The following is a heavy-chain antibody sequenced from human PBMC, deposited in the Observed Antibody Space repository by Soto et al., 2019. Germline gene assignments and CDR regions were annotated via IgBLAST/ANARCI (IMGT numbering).Heavy chain of an antibody. CDR3: ATDGGADGCFVNWLDP. CDR2: IIPIFGTT. J-gene: IGHJ5*02. V-gene: IGHV1-69*15. CDR1: GGTFSNYA. Sequence: QVHLVQSGAEVKKPGSSVNVSCKDSGGTFSNYAITWDRQAPGQGLECQGRIIPIFGTTNVAQKFQGRVTITAAYSTHTAYMGLSGLRSDDTAVYYCATDGGADGCFVNWLDPWGQGTLVTVSS. D-gene: IGHD2-15*01.